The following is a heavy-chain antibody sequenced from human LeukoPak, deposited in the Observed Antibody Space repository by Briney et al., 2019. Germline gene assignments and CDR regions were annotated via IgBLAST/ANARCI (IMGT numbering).Heavy chain of an antibody. D-gene: IGHD6-13*01. CDR1: GFTFSSYS. Sequence: GGSLRLSCAASGFTFSSYSMNWVRQAPGKGLEWVSYISSSSSTIYYADSVEGRFTISRDNAKNSLYLQMNSLRAEDTAVYYCARDGDSSSWPHRNWFDPWGQGTLVTVSS. V-gene: IGHV3-48*01. CDR2: ISSSSSTI. CDR3: ARDGDSSSWPHRNWFDP. J-gene: IGHJ5*02.